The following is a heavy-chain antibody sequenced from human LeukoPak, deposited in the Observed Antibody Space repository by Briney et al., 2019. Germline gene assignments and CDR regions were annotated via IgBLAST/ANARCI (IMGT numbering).Heavy chain of an antibody. CDR2: ISAYNGNT. CDR3: ARGLARKGGIAAVWVWFDP. CDR1: GYTFTNYG. J-gene: IGHJ5*02. Sequence: SVHVSCKASGYTFTNYGNSWLRQAPGQGLEWMGWISAYNGNTNYVQNLQGRVPMTTDTSTSTAYFELRSLRSDDTAVYYCARGLARKGGIAAVWVWFDPWGQGTLVTVSS. V-gene: IGHV1-18*01. D-gene: IGHD6-13*01.